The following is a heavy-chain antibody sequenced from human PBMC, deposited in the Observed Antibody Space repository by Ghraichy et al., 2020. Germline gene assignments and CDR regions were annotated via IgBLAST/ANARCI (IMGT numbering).Heavy chain of an antibody. J-gene: IGHJ5*02. V-gene: IGHV3-48*02. D-gene: IGHD6-19*01. CDR2: ISSSSSTI. CDR3: ARDSTQWLVGWFDP. CDR1: GFTFSSYS. Sequence: GGSLRLSCAASGFTFSSYSMNWVRQAPGKGLEWVSYISSSSSTIYYADSVKGRFTISRDNAKNSLYLQMNSLRDEDTAVYYCARDSTQWLVGWFDPWGQGTLVTVSS.